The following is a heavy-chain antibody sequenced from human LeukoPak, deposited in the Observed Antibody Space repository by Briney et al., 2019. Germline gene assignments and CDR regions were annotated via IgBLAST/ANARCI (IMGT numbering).Heavy chain of an antibody. V-gene: IGHV3-23*01. J-gene: IGHJ4*02. CDR1: GFTFSNYA. CDR2: ISGSGYST. Sequence: GGSLRLSCAASGFTFSNYAMSWVRQAPGKGLEWVSGISGSGYSTYYADSVKGRFTISRDNSKNTLYLQMNSLRAEDTAVYYCAKGDDLTYDYWGQGTLVTVSS. CDR3: AKGDDLTYDY.